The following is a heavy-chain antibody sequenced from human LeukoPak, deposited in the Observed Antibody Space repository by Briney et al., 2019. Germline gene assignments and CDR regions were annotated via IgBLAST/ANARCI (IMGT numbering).Heavy chain of an antibody. V-gene: IGHV5-51*01. Sequence: GESLKISCQGSGYMFTNYWIGWVRQMPGKGLEWMGSIYPGDSDTRYSPSFQGQVTISADKSITTAYVRWSSLKASDTAMYYCVADAFDIWGQGTMVTVSS. CDR1: GYMFTNYW. CDR2: IYPGDSDT. J-gene: IGHJ3*02. CDR3: VADAFDI.